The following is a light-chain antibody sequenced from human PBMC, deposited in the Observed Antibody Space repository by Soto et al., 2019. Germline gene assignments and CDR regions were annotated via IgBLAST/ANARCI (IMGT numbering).Light chain of an antibody. CDR3: LQALQFPIT. V-gene: IGKV2-28*01. J-gene: IGKJ5*01. CDR1: QSLLHSNGYNY. Sequence: DIVMTQSPLSLPVTPGEPASISCRSSQSLLHSNGYNYLDWYLQKPGQSPQLLIYLGSNRASGVPDRFSGSGSGTDFTLKISRVEAFYFGDGYRLQALQFPITCGYGIRL. CDR2: LGS.